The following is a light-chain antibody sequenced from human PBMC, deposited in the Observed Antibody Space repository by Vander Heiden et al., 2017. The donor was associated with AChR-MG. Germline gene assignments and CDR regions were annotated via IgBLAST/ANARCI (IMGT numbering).Light chain of an antibody. V-gene: IGKV3D-15*01. CDR1: QSVSSN. Sequence: ELVLTQSPATLSVSPGEGATLSCRASQSVSSNLAWYQHKPGQSPRLLIYGASTRATGIPARFSGSGSETDFTLTISNLQSEDFAVYYCQQYNNWPPWTFGPGTKVEIK. CDR3: QQYNNWPPWT. CDR2: GAS. J-gene: IGKJ1*01.